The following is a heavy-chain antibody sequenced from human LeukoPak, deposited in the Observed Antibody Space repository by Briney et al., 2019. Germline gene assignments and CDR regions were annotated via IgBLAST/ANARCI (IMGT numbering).Heavy chain of an antibody. CDR2: IYYSGST. V-gene: IGHV4-31*03. CDR1: GGSISSGGYY. D-gene: IGHD4-17*01. Sequence: SETLSLTCTVSGGSISSGGYYWSWIRQHPGKGLEWIGYIYYSGSTYYNPPLKSRVTISVDTSKDQFSLKLSSMTAADTAVYYCARDSTGYFDYWGQGTLVTVSS. J-gene: IGHJ4*02. CDR3: ARDSTGYFDY.